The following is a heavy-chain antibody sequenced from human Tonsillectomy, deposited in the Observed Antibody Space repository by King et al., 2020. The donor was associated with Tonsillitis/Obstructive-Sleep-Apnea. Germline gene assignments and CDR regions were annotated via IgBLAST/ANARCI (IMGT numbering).Heavy chain of an antibody. CDR2: ISYDGSNK. D-gene: IGHD4-11*01. CDR1: GFTFSSYA. V-gene: IGHV3-30*04. Sequence: VQLVESGGGVVQPGRSLRLSCAASGFTFSSYAMHWVRQAPGKGLEWVAVISYDGSNKYYADSVKGRFTISRDNSKNTLYLQMNSLRAEDTAVYYCAREGGYSNYLDYWGRGTRVTVST. J-gene: IGHJ4*02. CDR3: AREGGYSNYLDY.